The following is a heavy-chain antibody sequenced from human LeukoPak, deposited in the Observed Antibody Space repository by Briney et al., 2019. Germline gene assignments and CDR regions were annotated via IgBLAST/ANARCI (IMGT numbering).Heavy chain of an antibody. CDR1: GFTFSSYA. J-gene: IGHJ4*02. V-gene: IGHV3-30-3*01. D-gene: IGHD5-18*01. CDR3: ARAPNPIQLWLRNFDY. Sequence: GRSLRLSCAASGFTFSSYAMHWVRQAPGKGLEWVAVISYDGSNKYYADSVKGRFTISRDNSKNTLYLQMNSLRAEDTAVYYCARAPNPIQLWLRNFDYWGQGTLVTVSS. CDR2: ISYDGSNK.